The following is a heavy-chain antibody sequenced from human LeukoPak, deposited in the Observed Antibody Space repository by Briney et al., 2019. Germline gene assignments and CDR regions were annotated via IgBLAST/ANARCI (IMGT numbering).Heavy chain of an antibody. J-gene: IGHJ1*01. CDR2: LNHSGSN. V-gene: IGHV4-34*01. Sequence: SETLSLTCAVYGVSFSGYYWSWIRQPPGKGLEWIGELNHSGSNNYNPSLKSRVTISVDTSKNQFSLKLSSVAAADTAVYYCARESIAARPEYFQHWGQGTLVTVSS. CDR1: GVSFSGYY. CDR3: ARESIAARPEYFQH. D-gene: IGHD6-6*01.